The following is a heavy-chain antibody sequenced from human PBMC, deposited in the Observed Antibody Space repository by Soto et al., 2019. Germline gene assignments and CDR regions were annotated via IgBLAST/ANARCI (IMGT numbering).Heavy chain of an antibody. Sequence: QVQLVESGGGVVQPGRSLRLSCAASGFTFSSYGMHWVRQAPGKGLEWVAVISYDGSKKYYAEFVKGRFTIYRDNSKNTLYLQMNSLRAEDTAVYYCAKDHYYSQYYFDYWGQGTLVTVSS. V-gene: IGHV3-30*18. CDR1: GFTFSSYG. J-gene: IGHJ4*02. CDR2: ISYDGSKK. D-gene: IGHD3-22*01. CDR3: AKDHYYSQYYFDY.